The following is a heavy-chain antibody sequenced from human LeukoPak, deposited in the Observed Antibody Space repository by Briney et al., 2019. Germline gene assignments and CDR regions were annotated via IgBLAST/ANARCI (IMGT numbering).Heavy chain of an antibody. V-gene: IGHV4-4*07. J-gene: IGHJ5*02. Sequence: SDTLSLTCTVSGGSICSYYWRWMRQSAGKALEWIGSNYTSGTTNYHPSLKSRVTMSVATSKNQFSLKLSSVTAADTAIYYCARESVALGWFDPWGQATLVTVSS. CDR3: ARESVALGWFDP. CDR2: NYTSGTT. CDR1: GGSICSYY.